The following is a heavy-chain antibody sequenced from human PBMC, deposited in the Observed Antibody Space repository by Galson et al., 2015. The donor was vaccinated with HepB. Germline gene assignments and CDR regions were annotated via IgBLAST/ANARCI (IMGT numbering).Heavy chain of an antibody. Sequence: SLRLSCAASGFTFSTYAMHWVRQAPGRGLEWVAVISDDGSNKYIADSAKGRFTISRDNSKNTLYLQMNSLRTEDTAVYYCARDRPIWFANLLSSRYGMDVWGQGTTVAVSS. CDR2: ISDDGSNK. J-gene: IGHJ6*02. D-gene: IGHD3-10*01. V-gene: IGHV3-30*04. CDR3: ARDRPIWFANLLSSRYGMDV. CDR1: GFTFSTYA.